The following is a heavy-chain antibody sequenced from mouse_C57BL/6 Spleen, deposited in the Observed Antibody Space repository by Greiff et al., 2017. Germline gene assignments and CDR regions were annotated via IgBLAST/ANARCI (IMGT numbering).Heavy chain of an antibody. J-gene: IGHJ2*01. CDR2: IIPNNGGT. D-gene: IGHD1-1*01. V-gene: IGHV1-18*01. CDR1: GYTFTDYN. Sequence: VQLKESGPELVKPGASVKIPCKASGYTFTDYNMDWVKQSHGKSLEWIGDIIPNNGGTNYNQKFKGKATFTVDKSSSTAYMELRSLTSEDTAVYYCARRLVGFDYWGQGTTLTVSS. CDR3: ARRLVGFDY.